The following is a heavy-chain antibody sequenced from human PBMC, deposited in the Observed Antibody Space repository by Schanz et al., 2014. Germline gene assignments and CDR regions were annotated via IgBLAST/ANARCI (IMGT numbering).Heavy chain of an antibody. CDR1: GFTFSDYY. D-gene: IGHD3-3*01. V-gene: IGHV3-11*05. CDR2: ISGTTTYT. Sequence: QVQLVESGGGLVKPGGSLRLSCAASGFTFSDYYMSWIRQAPGKGLEWVSYISGTTTYTNYADSVKGRFTISRDNAKNSLYLQMNSLRAEDTAVYYCARDRRFFDRDDLYYFDSWGQGTLXTVSS. CDR3: ARDRRFFDRDDLYYFDS. J-gene: IGHJ4*02.